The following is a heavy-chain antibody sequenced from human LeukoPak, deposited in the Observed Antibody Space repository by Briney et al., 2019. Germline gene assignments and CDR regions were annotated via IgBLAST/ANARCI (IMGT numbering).Heavy chain of an antibody. Sequence: SVKVSCKASGCTFTSYDCNWLRLATGPGLEWMGWMNANSGNSGYALEFQRRVTITRNTTMCTAYMELSSLRYEDTAVYYCATSPHDFQFGYWGQGTLVTVSS. CDR1: GCTFTSYD. V-gene: IGHV1-8*03. CDR2: MNANSGNS. D-gene: IGHD2/OR15-2a*01. CDR3: ATSPHDFQFGY. J-gene: IGHJ4*02.